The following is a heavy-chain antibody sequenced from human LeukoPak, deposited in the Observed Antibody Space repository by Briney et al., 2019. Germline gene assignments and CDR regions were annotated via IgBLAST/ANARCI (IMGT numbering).Heavy chain of an antibody. CDR2: ISAYNGNT. V-gene: IGHV1-18*01. J-gene: IGHJ5*02. Sequence: ASVKVSCKASGYTFTSYGISWVRQAPGQVLEWMGWISAYNGNTNYAQKLQGRVTMTTDTSTSTAYMELRSLRSDDTAAYYCAREDYYDSSGYYYGEWFDPWGQGTLVTVSS. CDR1: GYTFTSYG. D-gene: IGHD3-22*01. CDR3: AREDYYDSSGYYYGEWFDP.